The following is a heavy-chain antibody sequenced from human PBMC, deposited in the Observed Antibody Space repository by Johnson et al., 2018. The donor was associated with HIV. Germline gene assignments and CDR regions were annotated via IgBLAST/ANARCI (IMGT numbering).Heavy chain of an antibody. CDR3: ARVWQPTSLPLRAAEDDAFDM. V-gene: IGHV3-9*01. CDR1: GFTFDDYA. J-gene: IGHJ3*02. CDR2: ISWNSGSI. D-gene: IGHD2-2*01. Sequence: EVQLVESGGGLVQPGRSLRLSCAASGFTFDDYAMHWVRQAPGKGLEWVSGISWNSGSIGYADSVKGRFTISRDNAKNSLYLQMNSLRAEDTAVYYCARVWQPTSLPLRAAEDDAFDMWGQGTMVTVSS.